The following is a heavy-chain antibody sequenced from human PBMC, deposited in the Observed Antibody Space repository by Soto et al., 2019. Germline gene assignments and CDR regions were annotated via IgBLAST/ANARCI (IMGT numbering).Heavy chain of an antibody. Sequence: SETLSLTCAVSGGSISSGGYSWCWIRHPPGKGLEWIGYIYHSGSTYYNPSLKSRVTISVDTSKNQFSLKLSSVTAADTAVYYYTEIYTPWGHGALVTGFS. CDR2: IYHSGST. CDR1: GGSISSGGYS. CDR3: TEIYTP. J-gene: IGHJ5*02. V-gene: IGHV4-30-2*05.